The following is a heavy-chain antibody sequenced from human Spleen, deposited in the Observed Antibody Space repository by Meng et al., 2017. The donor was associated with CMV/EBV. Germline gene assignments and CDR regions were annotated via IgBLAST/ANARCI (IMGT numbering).Heavy chain of an antibody. CDR1: GFTFSSYS. CDR3: ARGGYDYVWGSYHQFDY. CDR2: ISSSSSTI. Sequence: GGSLRLSCAASGFTFSSYSMNWVRQAPGKGLEWVSYISSSSSTIYYADSVKGRFTISRDNAKNSLYLQMNSLRAEDTAVYYCARGGYDYVWGSYHQFDYWGQGTLVTVSS. V-gene: IGHV3-48*04. J-gene: IGHJ4*02. D-gene: IGHD3-16*02.